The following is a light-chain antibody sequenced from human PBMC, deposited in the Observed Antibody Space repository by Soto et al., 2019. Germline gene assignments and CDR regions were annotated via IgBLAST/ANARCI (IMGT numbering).Light chain of an antibody. CDR2: DAS. Sequence: IQMSQSASALSASVGDGVTITCRASQRISTWLAWYQQKPGKAPKLLISDASSLETGVPSRFSGSGSGTEFTLTINSLQPADFATYYCQQTYGAPPWTLGEGTKVDI. CDR1: QRISTW. J-gene: IGKJ1*01. CDR3: QQTYGAPPWT. V-gene: IGKV1-5*01.